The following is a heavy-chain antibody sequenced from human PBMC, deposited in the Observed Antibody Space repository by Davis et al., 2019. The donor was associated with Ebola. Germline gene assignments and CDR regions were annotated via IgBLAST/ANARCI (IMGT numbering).Heavy chain of an antibody. CDR1: GFTFSSYW. CDR3: ASSFYTIFGVVIIGGMDV. D-gene: IGHD3-3*01. Sequence: GESLKISCAASGFTFSSYWMHWVRQAPGKGLVWVSRMNSDGSSTSYAESVKGRFTISRDNAKNSLYLQMNSLRAEDTAVYYCASSFYTIFGVVIIGGMDVWGKGTTVTVSS. V-gene: IGHV3-74*01. CDR2: MNSDGSST. J-gene: IGHJ6*04.